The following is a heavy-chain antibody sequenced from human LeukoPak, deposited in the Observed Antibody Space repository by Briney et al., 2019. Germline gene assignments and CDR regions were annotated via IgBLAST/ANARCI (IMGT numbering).Heavy chain of an antibody. CDR3: ARSYYYYYMDV. Sequence: SQTLSLTCTVSGGSISSGDYYWSWIRQPPGKGLEWIGEINHSGSTNCNPSLKSRVTISVDTSKNQFSLKLSSVTAADTAVYYCARSYYYYYMDVWGKGTTVTVSS. J-gene: IGHJ6*03. CDR2: INHSGST. CDR1: GGSISSGDYY. V-gene: IGHV4-30-4*01.